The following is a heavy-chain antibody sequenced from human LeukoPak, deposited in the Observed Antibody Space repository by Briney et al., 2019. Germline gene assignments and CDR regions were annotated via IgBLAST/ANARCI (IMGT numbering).Heavy chain of an antibody. CDR2: INHSGST. CDR3: ARHGVYVSGYSYGYRVGAFDI. Sequence: PSETLSLTCAVYGGSFSGYYWSWIRQPPGKGLEWIGEINHSGSTNYNPSLKSRVTISVDTSKNQFSLKLSSVTAADTAVYFCARHGVYVSGYSYGYRVGAFDIWGQGTMVTVSS. V-gene: IGHV4-34*01. J-gene: IGHJ3*02. CDR1: GGSFSGYY. D-gene: IGHD5-18*01.